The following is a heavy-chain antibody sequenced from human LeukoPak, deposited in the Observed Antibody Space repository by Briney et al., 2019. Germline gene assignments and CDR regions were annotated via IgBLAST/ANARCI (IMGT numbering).Heavy chain of an antibody. V-gene: IGHV4-59*01. D-gene: IGHD5-24*01. Sequence: SETLSLTCTVSGGSISSYCWSWIRQPPGKGLEWIGYIYYSGSTNYNPSLKSRVTISVDTSKNQFSLKLSSVTAADTAVYYCAREGDGYNYDYFDYWGQGTLVTVSS. CDR2: IYYSGST. CDR3: AREGDGYNYDYFDY. J-gene: IGHJ4*02. CDR1: GGSISSYC.